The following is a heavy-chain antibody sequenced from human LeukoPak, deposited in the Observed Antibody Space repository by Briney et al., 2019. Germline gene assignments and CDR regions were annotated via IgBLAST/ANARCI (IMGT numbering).Heavy chain of an antibody. V-gene: IGHV3-7*01. D-gene: IGHD3-10*01. CDR3: ARGGFDI. CDR1: GFTFSNYW. CDR2: IKTDGSEK. J-gene: IGHJ3*02. Sequence: GGSLRLSCAGSGFTFSNYWMGWVRQAPGKGLQWVANIKTDGSEKYYVDSVKGRFTISRDNAKNSLYLQMNSLRAEDTAVYYCARGGFDIWGQGTMVTVSS.